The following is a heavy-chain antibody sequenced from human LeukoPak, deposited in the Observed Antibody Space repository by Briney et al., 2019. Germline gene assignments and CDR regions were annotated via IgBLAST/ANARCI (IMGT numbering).Heavy chain of an antibody. J-gene: IGHJ3*02. CDR1: EFTFRGYA. CDR3: ATPSGYFDAFDI. CDR2: ISGSGGST. D-gene: IGHD6-13*01. Sequence: GGSLRLSCAASEFTFRGYAMTWVRKAPGKGLEWVSAISGSGGSTYYADSVKGRFTISRDNSKNTLYLQMNSLRAEDTAVYYCATPSGYFDAFDIWGQGTMVTVSS. V-gene: IGHV3-23*01.